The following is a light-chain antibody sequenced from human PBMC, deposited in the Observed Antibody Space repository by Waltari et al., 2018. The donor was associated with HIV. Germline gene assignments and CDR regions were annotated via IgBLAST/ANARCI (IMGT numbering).Light chain of an antibody. CDR2: TNN. Sequence: QSVLTQPPPASGTPGRRVTISCSGSSSNIATNTVNWYQPLPGTAPKLLIYTNNQRPSGVPARFSGSKSGTSASLAISGLQSDDDADYYCATWDDSLNGWVFGGGTRLTVL. CDR3: ATWDDSLNGWV. CDR1: SSNIATNT. J-gene: IGLJ3*02. V-gene: IGLV1-44*01.